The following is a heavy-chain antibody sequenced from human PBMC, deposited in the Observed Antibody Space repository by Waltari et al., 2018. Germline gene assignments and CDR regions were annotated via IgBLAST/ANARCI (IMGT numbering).Heavy chain of an antibody. V-gene: IGHV4-34*01. Sequence: QVQLQQWGAGLLKPSETLSLTCAVYGGSFRVYYWSWIRQPPGKGLEWIGEINHSGSTNYNPSLKSRVTISVDTSKNQFSLKLSSVTAADTAVYYCARGRCGGDCYSLSYGMDVWGQGTTVTVSS. CDR2: INHSGST. J-gene: IGHJ6*02. D-gene: IGHD2-21*02. CDR1: GGSFRVYY. CDR3: ARGRCGGDCYSLSYGMDV.